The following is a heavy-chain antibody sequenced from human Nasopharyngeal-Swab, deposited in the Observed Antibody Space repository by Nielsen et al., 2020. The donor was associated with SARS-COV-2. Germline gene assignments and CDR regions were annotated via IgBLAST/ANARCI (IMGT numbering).Heavy chain of an antibody. J-gene: IGHJ4*02. CDR2: IYYSGST. V-gene: IGHV4-59*01. D-gene: IGHD3-9*01. CDR3: ARVTRYYDILTGYKWYFDY. Sequence: ESLKISCAASGFTFSSYSMNWVRQPPGKGLEWIGYIYYSGSTNYNPSLKSRVTISVDTSKNQFSLKLSSVTAADTAVYYCARVTRYYDILTGYKWYFDYWGQGTLVTVSS. CDR1: GFTFSSYS.